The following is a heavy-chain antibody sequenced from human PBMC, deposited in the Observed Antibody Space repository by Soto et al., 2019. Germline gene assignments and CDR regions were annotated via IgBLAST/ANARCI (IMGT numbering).Heavy chain of an antibody. CDR2: IGTAGDT. CDR3: ARFSGAYCSGGSCYSNAEDAFDI. CDR1: GFTFSSYD. Sequence: GGSLRLSCAASGFTFSSYDMHWVRQATGKGLEWVSAIGTAGDTYYPGSVKGRFTISRENAKNSLYLQMNSLRAGDTAVYYCARFSGAYCSGGSCYSNAEDAFDIWGQGTMVTVSS. V-gene: IGHV3-13*01. J-gene: IGHJ3*02. D-gene: IGHD2-15*01.